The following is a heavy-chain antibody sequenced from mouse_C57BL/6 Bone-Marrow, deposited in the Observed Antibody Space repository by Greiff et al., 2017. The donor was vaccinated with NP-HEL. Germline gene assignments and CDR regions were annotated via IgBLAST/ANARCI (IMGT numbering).Heavy chain of an antibody. D-gene: IGHD4-1*01. J-gene: IGHJ2*01. V-gene: IGHV7-3*01. Sequence: EVQLVESGGGLVQPGGSLSLSCAASGFTFTDYYMSWVRQPPGKALEWLGFIRNNANGYTSEYSATVKGRFTISRDNSQSILYLQMDALGAEDSATYDCGRYPDWVTRDFDDWGQGTTLTVSS. CDR3: GRYPDWVTRDFDD. CDR1: GFTFTDYY. CDR2: IRNNANGYTS.